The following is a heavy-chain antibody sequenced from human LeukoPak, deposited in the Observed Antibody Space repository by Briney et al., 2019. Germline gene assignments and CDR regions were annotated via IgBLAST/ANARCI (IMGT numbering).Heavy chain of an antibody. CDR2: ISSSGSAI. V-gene: IGHV3-48*03. Sequence: GGSLRLSCVASGFTFSTYEMSWVRQAPGKGLEWVSHISSSGSAIYYADSVKGRFTISRDNARKSLYLQMYSLRAEDTALYYCARDPYSSSFFDCWGQGTLVTVSS. CDR3: ARDPYSSSFFDC. D-gene: IGHD6-6*01. J-gene: IGHJ5*01. CDR1: GFTFSTYE.